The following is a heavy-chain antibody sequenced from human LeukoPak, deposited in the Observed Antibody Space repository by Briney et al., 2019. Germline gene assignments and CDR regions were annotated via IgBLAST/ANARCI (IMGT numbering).Heavy chain of an antibody. D-gene: IGHD6-19*01. Sequence: SETLSLTCTVSGGSISSYYWSWIWQPPGKGLEWIGYIYYSGSTNYNPSLKSRVTISVDTSKNQFSLKLSSVTAADTAVYYCARAATSSGWYLSYYYYMDVWGKGTTVTISS. V-gene: IGHV4-59*01. J-gene: IGHJ6*03. CDR3: ARAATSSGWYLSYYYYMDV. CDR1: GGSISSYY. CDR2: IYYSGST.